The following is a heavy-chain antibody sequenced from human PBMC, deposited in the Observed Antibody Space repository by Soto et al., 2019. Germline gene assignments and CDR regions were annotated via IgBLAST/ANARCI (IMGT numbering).Heavy chain of an antibody. CDR1: GFTVSSNY. CDR2: IYSGGST. D-gene: IGHD3-10*01. V-gene: IGHV3-66*01. J-gene: IGHJ4*02. CDR3: ARWYYYGSGSYYNQTGFDY. Sequence: EVQLVESGGGLVQPGGSLRLSCAASGFTVSSNYMSWVRQAPGKGLEWVSVIYSGGSTYYADSVKGRFTISRDNSKNTLYLQMNSLRAEDTAVYYCARWYYYGSGSYYNQTGFDYWGQGTLVTVSS.